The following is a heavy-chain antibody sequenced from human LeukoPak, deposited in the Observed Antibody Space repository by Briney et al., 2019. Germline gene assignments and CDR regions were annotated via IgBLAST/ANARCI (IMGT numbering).Heavy chain of an antibody. CDR1: GYTFHSYW. J-gene: IGHJ3*02. D-gene: IGHD5/OR15-5a*01. CDR3: VRQVSNAFDI. V-gene: IGHV5-51*01. CDR2: IYPGDSDT. Sequence: GESLKISCKGSGYTFHSYWFAWVRQMPGKGLEWMGIIYPGDSDTRYSPSFQGQVTISADKSIRTAYLQWSNLRASDTAMYYCVRQVSNAFDIWGQGTMVIVSS.